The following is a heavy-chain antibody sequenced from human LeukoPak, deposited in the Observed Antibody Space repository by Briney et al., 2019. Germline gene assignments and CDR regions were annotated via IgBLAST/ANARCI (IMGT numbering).Heavy chain of an antibody. CDR3: ARGLSGYHNT. V-gene: IGHV3-66*01. Sequence: PGGSLRLSCAASEFSVGSNYMTWVRQAPGKGLEWVSLYSGGSTYYADSVKGRFTISRDNSKNTLYLQMNSLRAEDTAVYYCARGLSGYHNTGGQGTLVTVSS. J-gene: IGHJ4*01. CDR1: EFSVGSNY. CDR2: YSGGST. D-gene: IGHD5-12*01.